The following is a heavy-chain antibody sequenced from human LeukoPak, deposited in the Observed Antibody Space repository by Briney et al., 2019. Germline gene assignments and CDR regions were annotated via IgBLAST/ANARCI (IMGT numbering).Heavy chain of an antibody. D-gene: IGHD3-16*01. Sequence: GASVKVSCKASGYTFTDNYMHWVRQAPAQGLEWMGWLNPNSGGTSYAQKFQGRVSMTRDTSISTAYMELSGLSFDDTAIYYCARENDRFATPDYWGQGTLVTVSS. J-gene: IGHJ4*02. V-gene: IGHV1-2*02. CDR2: LNPNSGGT. CDR1: GYTFTDNY. CDR3: ARENDRFATPDY.